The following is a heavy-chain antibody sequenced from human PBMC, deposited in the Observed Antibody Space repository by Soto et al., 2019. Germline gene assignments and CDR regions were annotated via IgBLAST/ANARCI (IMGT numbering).Heavy chain of an antibody. D-gene: IGHD6-19*01. J-gene: IGHJ4*02. CDR3: ARAEYSSGWYYFDY. CDR1: GFTFSSYW. CDR2: INRDGSTT. V-gene: IGHV3-74*01. Sequence: EVQLVESGGGLVQPGGSLRLSCAASGFTFSSYWMHWVRQAPGKGLMWVSRINRDGSTTSYADSVKGRFTISRDNAKNTLYLKMNSLRAEDAAVYYGARAEYSSGWYYFDYWGQGTLVTVSS.